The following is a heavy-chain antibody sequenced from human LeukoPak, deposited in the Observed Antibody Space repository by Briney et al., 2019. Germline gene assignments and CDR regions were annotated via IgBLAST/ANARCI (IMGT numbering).Heavy chain of an antibody. D-gene: IGHD3-10*01. CDR3: GGVVRSSYYYYYMDV. CDR2: IYYSGSN. V-gene: IGHV4-59*01. CDR1: GVSISSYY. Sequence: ASETLSLTCTVSGVSISSYYWSWIRQPPGKGLEWIGYIYYSGSNNYNPSLKSRVTISVDTSKNQFSLKLSSVTAADTAVYYCGGVVRSSYYYYYMDVWGKGTTVTVSS. J-gene: IGHJ6*03.